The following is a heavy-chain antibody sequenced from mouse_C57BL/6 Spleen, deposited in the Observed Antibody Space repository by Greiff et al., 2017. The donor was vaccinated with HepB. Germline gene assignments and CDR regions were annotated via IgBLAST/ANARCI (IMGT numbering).Heavy chain of an antibody. CDR1: GYTFTSYW. CDR2: IDPSDSYT. V-gene: IGHV1-50*01. D-gene: IGHD1-1*01. J-gene: IGHJ2*01. CDR3: ARSPYYYGSSYRFDY. Sequence: VQLQQPGAELVKPGASVKLSCKASGYTFTSYWMQWVKQRPGQGLEWIGEIDPSDSYTNYNQKFKGKATLTVDTSSSTAYMQLSSLTSEDSAVYYCARSPYYYGSSYRFDYWGQGTTLTVSS.